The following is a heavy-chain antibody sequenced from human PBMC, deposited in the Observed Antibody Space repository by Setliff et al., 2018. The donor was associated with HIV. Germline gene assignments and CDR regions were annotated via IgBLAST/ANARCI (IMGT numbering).Heavy chain of an antibody. CDR3: ARATWNYVDY. CDR2: INYSGST. CDR1: GGSISSHY. D-gene: IGHD1-1*01. J-gene: IGHJ4*02. Sequence: PSETLSLTCAVSGGSISSHYWTWIRQPPGKGLEWIGYINYSGSTNYKPSLKSRVTISVDTSKKQFSLKLSSVTAADTAVYYCARATWNYVDYWGQGTLVTVSS. V-gene: IGHV4-59*11.